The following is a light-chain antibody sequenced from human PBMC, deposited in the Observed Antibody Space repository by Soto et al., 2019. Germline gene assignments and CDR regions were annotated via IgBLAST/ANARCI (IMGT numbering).Light chain of an antibody. J-gene: IGKJ1*01. V-gene: IGKV1-5*03. CDR1: QSLSSW. CDR2: KAS. CDR3: QQDKTYPWT. Sequence: DIQMTQSPSTLSASAGDRVTITCRASQSLSSWLAWYQQKPGKAPKLLIHKASTLESWVPSRFSGTESGTEFTLTISSLQPDDFATYYCQQDKTYPWTFGQGTKVEIK.